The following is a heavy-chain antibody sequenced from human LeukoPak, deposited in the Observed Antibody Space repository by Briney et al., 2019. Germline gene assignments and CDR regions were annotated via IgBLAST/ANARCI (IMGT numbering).Heavy chain of an antibody. CDR3: ARHRALIVGATDFDY. J-gene: IGHJ4*02. Sequence: PPETLSLTCSVSGGSISPYYWSWIRQPPRKGLEWIGYIYYSGSTNYNPSLKSRVIISVDTSKNQFSLKLSSVTAADTAVYYCARHRALIVGATDFDYWGQGTLLTVSS. CDR1: GGSISPYY. V-gene: IGHV4-59*08. CDR2: IYYSGST. D-gene: IGHD1-26*01.